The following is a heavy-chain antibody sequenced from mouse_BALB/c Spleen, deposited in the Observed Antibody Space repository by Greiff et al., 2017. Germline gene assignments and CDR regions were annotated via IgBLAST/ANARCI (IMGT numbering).Heavy chain of an antibody. CDR2: ISSGSSTI. D-gene: IGHD2-10*02. V-gene: IGHV5-17*02. Sequence: EVQVVESGGGLVQPGGSRKLSCAASGFTFSSFGMHWVRQAPEKGLEWVAYISSGSSTIYYADTVKGRFTISRDNPKNTLFLQMTSLRSEDTAMYYCARQGYGNFDYWGQGTTLTVSS. CDR1: GFTFSSFG. J-gene: IGHJ2*01. CDR3: ARQGYGNFDY.